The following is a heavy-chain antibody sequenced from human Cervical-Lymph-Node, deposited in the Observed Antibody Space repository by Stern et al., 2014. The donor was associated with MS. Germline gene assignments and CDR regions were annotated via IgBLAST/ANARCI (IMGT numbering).Heavy chain of an antibody. J-gene: IGHJ4*02. D-gene: IGHD2-8*01. CDR1: GYTFTSYG. V-gene: IGHV1-18*01. CDR2: ISADSGAT. Sequence: VQLVESGTEVKKPGASLIVSCKASGYTFTSYGISWVRKAPGQGLEWVGWISADSGATKYVQNLRDRITLTRETSTGTAYMELRTLRYEDTAVYYCARDKMHAFDYWGQGTLVSVSS. CDR3: ARDKMHAFDY.